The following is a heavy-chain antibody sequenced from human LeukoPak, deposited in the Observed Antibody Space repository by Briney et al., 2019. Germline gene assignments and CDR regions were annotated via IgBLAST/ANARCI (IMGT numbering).Heavy chain of an antibody. CDR1: GFTFSSYG. CDR2: IRYDGSNK. CDR3: AKDPRSLLWFGDGGDY. J-gene: IGHJ4*02. V-gene: IGHV3-30*02. D-gene: IGHD3-10*01. Sequence: GGSLRLSCAASGFTFSSYGMHWVRQAPGKGLEWVAFIRYDGSNKYYADSVKGRFTISRDNSKNTLYLQMNSLRAEDTAVYYCAKDPRSLLWFGDGGDYWGQGTLVTVSS.